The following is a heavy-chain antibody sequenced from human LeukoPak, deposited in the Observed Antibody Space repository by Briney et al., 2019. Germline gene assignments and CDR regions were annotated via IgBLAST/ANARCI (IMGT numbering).Heavy chain of an antibody. D-gene: IGHD3-22*01. V-gene: IGHV4-34*01. CDR3: ATYYDSSGYYFR. CDR2: INHSGST. CDR1: GGSFSGYY. Sequence: SETLSLTCAVYGGSFSGYYWSWIRQPPGKGLEWSGEINHSGSTNYNPSLKSRVTISVDTSKNQFSLKLSSVTAADTAVYYCATYYDSSGYYFRWGQGTLVTVSS. J-gene: IGHJ4*02.